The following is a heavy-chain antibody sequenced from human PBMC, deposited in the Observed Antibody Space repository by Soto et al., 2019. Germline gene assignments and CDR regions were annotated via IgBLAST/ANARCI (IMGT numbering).Heavy chain of an antibody. D-gene: IGHD6-13*01. V-gene: IGHV3-33*01. CDR3: ARDDDVGSSWYLDY. CDR2: IWYDGSNK. J-gene: IGHJ4*02. Sequence: QVQLVESGGGVVQPGRSLRLSCAASGFTFSSYGMHWVRQAPGKGLEWVAVIWYDGSNKYYADSVKGRFTISRDNSKNTLYLQMNSLRAEDTAVYYCARDDDVGSSWYLDYWGQGTPVTVSS. CDR1: GFTFSSYG.